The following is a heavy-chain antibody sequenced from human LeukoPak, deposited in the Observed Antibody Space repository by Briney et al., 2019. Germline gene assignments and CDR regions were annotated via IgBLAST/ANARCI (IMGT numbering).Heavy chain of an antibody. Sequence: GGSLRLSCAASGFTFSDYYMSWIRQSPGKGLEWLSHIGGSGGDKNYADSVKGRFTISRDNSKNTLYLQINSLRAEDTAVYYCARDPYNGSYGDDYYYYMDVWGKGTTVTISS. CDR2: IGGSGGDK. D-gene: IGHD1-26*01. J-gene: IGHJ6*03. CDR1: GFTFSDYY. V-gene: IGHV3-11*06. CDR3: ARDPYNGSYGDDYYYYMDV.